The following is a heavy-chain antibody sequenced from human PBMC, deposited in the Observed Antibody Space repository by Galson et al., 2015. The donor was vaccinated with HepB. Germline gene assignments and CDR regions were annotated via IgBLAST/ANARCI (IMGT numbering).Heavy chain of an antibody. CDR3: AHRPYGSGSYTLRPGWFDP. CDR1: GFSLSTSGVA. Sequence: PALVKPTQTLTLTCTFSGFSLSTSGVAVGWIRQPPGKALEWLALIYWDDDTRYSPSLKSRLTITKDTSKNQVVLTMTNMDPVDTATYYCAHRPYGSGSYTLRPGWFDPWGQGTLVTVFS. V-gene: IGHV2-5*02. D-gene: IGHD3-10*01. CDR2: IYWDDDT. J-gene: IGHJ5*02.